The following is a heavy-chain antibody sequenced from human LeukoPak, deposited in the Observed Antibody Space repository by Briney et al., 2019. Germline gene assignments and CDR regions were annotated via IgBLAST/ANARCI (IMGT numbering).Heavy chain of an antibody. Sequence: PGGSLRLSCAASGFTFSSYSMNWVRQAPGKGLEWVSSISSSSSYIYYADSVKGRFTISRDNAKNSLYLQMNSLRAEDTALYYCAKTLSGWVYFDYWGQGTPVTVSS. CDR1: GFTFSSYS. D-gene: IGHD6-19*01. J-gene: IGHJ4*02. V-gene: IGHV3-21*04. CDR2: ISSSSSYI. CDR3: AKTLSGWVYFDY.